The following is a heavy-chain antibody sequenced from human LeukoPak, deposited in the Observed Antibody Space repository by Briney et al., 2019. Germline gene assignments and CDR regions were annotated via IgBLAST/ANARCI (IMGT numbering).Heavy chain of an antibody. Sequence: GGSLRLSCAASGFTFSSYSMNWVRQAPGKGLEWVSSISSSSSYIYYADSVKGRFTISRDNAKNSLYLQMNSLRAEDTAVYYCARDRTTVTTLGWFDSWGQGTLVTVSS. D-gene: IGHD4-17*01. CDR2: ISSSSSYI. CDR3: ARDRTTVTTLGWFDS. CDR1: GFTFSSYS. J-gene: IGHJ5*01. V-gene: IGHV3-21*01.